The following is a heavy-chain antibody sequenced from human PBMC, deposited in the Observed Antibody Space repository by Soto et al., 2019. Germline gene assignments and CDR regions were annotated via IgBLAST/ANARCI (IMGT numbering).Heavy chain of an antibody. CDR2: IYYSGST. J-gene: IGHJ5*02. CDR1: GGSISSYY. CDR3: ARDGISSSSIWFDP. V-gene: IGHV4-59*01. Sequence: SETLSLTCTVAGGSISSYYSSWIRQPPGKGLEWIGYIYYSGSTNYNPSLKSRVTISVDTSKNQFSLKLSSVTAADTAVYYCARDGISSSSIWFDPWGQGTLVTVSS. D-gene: IGHD6-6*01.